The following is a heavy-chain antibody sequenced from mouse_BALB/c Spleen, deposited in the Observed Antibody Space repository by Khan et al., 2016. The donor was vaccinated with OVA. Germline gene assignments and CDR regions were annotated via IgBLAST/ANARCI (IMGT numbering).Heavy chain of an antibody. D-gene: IGHD4-1*01. J-gene: IGHJ3*01. Sequence: EVQLVESGGDLVKPGGSLRLSCAASGFTFSTYGMSWVRQFPDKRLEWVATINSDGYYTYYPDTVKGRFTISRNNAENTLYLHMSSLKSEDTAIYYCASHLTGSFAYWGQGTLVTVSA. CDR1: GFTFSTYG. CDR3: ASHLTGSFAY. V-gene: IGHV5-6*01. CDR2: INSDGYYT.